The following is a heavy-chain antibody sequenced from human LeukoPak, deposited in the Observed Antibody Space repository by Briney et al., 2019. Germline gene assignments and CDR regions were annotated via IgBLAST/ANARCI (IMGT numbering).Heavy chain of an antibody. CDR2: ISGSGGST. D-gene: IGHD3-22*01. V-gene: IGHV3-23*01. CDR3: AKDPQIYDSSGYYYVEYFQH. J-gene: IGHJ1*01. CDR1: GFTFSSHA. Sequence: PGGSLRLSCAASGFTFSSHAMSWVRQAPGKGLEWGSAISGSGGSTYYADSVKGRFTISRDNSKNTLYLQMNSLRAEDTAVYYCAKDPQIYDSSGYYYVEYFQHWGQGTLVTVSS.